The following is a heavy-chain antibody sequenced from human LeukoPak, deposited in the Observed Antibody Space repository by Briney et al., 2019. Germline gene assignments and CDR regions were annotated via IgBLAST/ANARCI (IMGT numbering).Heavy chain of an antibody. D-gene: IGHD5-18*01. V-gene: IGHV5-51*01. CDR3: ARLSRGNTYGYGWSDP. CDR2: IYPGDSDS. CDR1: GYRFNNYW. J-gene: IGHJ5*02. Sequence: GESLKISCKGSGYRFNNYWIAWVRQMPGKGLDWMGIIYPGDSDSRYSPSFQGQVTISADKSISTAYLQWSSLKASDTAMYYCARLSRGNTYGYGWSDPWGQGTLVTVSS.